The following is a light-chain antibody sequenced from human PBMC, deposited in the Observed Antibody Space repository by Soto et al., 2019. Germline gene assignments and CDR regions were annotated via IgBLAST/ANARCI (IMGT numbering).Light chain of an antibody. J-gene: IGLJ1*01. CDR3: CSYAGSSTFLYV. Sequence: QSVLNQPASVSGSPGQSITISCTGTSRDVGSYNLVSWYQQHPGKAPKLMIYEGSERPSGVSNRFSGSKSGNTASLTISGLQAEDEADYYCCSYAGSSTFLYVFGTGTKVTVL. V-gene: IGLV2-23*03. CDR2: EGS. CDR1: SRDVGSYNL.